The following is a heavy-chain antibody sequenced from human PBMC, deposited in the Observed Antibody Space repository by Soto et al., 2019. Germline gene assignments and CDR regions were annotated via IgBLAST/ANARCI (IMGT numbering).Heavy chain of an antibody. D-gene: IGHD2-15*01. CDR3: ATRIKDFVVAPQRRDY. Sequence: QVQLQQWGAGLLKPSETLSLTCAVYGGSFSGYYWSWIRQPPGKGLAWIGEINHSGSTNYNPSLTGRVTISVDPSKNQFSLKLSSVTAADTAVDYCATRIKDFVVAPQRRDYWGQGTLFTVSS. CDR1: GGSFSGYY. J-gene: IGHJ4*02. CDR2: INHSGST. V-gene: IGHV4-34*01.